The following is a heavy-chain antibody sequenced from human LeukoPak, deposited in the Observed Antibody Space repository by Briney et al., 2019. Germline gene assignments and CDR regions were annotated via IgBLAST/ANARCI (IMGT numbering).Heavy chain of an antibody. J-gene: IGHJ6*03. CDR3: ARARWFGDLYYYNYYLDV. CDR1: GGSFSGYY. CDR2: INHSGST. D-gene: IGHD3-10*01. Sequence: PSETLSLTCAVYGGSFSGYYWSWIRQPPGKGLGWIGEINHSGSTNYNPSLKSRVTISVDTSKNQFSLKLYSVTAADMAAYYCARARWFGDLYYYNYYLDVWGKGTTVTVSS. V-gene: IGHV4-34*01.